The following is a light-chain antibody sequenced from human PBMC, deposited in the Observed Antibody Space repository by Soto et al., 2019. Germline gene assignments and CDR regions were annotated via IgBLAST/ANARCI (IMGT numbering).Light chain of an antibody. J-gene: IGKJ1*01. CDR2: KAS. CDR3: MQGTHWPPT. V-gene: IGKV2-30*01. CDR1: QSIVYSDGIAY. Sequence: DVVMTQSPLSLPVTLGQPASIPCRSSQSIVYSDGIAYLSWFHQRPGQSPRRLIYKASNRDSGVPDRFSGSGSGTDFTLQINRVEAEDVGVFYCMQGTHWPPTFGRGTRVEIK.